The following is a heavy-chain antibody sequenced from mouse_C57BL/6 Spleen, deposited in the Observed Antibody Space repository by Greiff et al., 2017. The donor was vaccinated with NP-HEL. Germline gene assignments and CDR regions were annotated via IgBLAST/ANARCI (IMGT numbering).Heavy chain of an antibody. V-gene: IGHV1-26*01. D-gene: IGHD1-1*01. CDR3: AREGAYITTEFAY. CDR1: GYTFTDYY. CDR2: INPNNGGT. J-gene: IGHJ3*01. Sequence: EVQLQQSGPELVKPGASVKISCKASGYTFTDYYMNWVKQSHGKSLEWIGDINPNNGGTSYNQKFKGKATLTVDKSSRPAYMELRRLTSEDSAVYYCAREGAYITTEFAYWGQGTLVTVSA.